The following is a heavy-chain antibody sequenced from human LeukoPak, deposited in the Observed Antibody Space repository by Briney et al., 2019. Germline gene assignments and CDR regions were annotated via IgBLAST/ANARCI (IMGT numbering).Heavy chain of an antibody. CDR3: ARGLTYYYGSGKYDYYYGMDV. V-gene: IGHV3-30*04. CDR2: ISCDGSNK. CDR1: GFTFSSYA. D-gene: IGHD3-10*01. Sequence: GRSLRLSCAASGFTFSSYAMHWVRQAPGKGLEWVAVISCDGSNKYYADSVKGRFTISRDNSKNTLYLQMNSLRAEDTAVYYCARGLTYYYGSGKYDYYYGMDVWGKGTTVTVSS. J-gene: IGHJ6*04.